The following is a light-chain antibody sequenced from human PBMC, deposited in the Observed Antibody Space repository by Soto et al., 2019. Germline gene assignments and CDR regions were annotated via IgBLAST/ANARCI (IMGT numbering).Light chain of an antibody. CDR3: LQYNNLWA. CDR2: RAS. Sequence: ILIAQSPATLSVSPGERATLSCRASQNIYSNIAWYQQRPGQAPRLLIYRASTRATGVPARFSGSGSGTEFTLTISRLQSEDFTVYSCLQYNNLWAFGQGTK. J-gene: IGKJ1*01. V-gene: IGKV3-15*01. CDR1: QNIYSN.